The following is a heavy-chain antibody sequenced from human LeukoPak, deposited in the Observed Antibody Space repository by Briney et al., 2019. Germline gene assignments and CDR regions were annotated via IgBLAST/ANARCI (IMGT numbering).Heavy chain of an antibody. CDR2: ITDSGST. Sequence: SETLSLIRAVYGGSFSGCYWRWIRQPPGKGLEWIGEITDSGSTNYNPSLKSRLTISVDTSKNQFSLKLSSVTAADTALYYCARGRRQQLVRSLFDYFDPWGQGTLVTVSS. V-gene: IGHV4-34*01. CDR3: ARGRRQQLVRSLFDYFDP. D-gene: IGHD6-13*01. CDR1: GGSFSGCY. J-gene: IGHJ5*02.